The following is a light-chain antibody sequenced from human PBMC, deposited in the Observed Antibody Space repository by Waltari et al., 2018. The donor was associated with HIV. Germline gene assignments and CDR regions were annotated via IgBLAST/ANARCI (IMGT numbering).Light chain of an antibody. CDR2: WES. V-gene: IGKV4-1*01. J-gene: IGKJ4*01. Sequence: DIVMTQSPDSLPVSLGERATINCKSRLSILYSSDNRNYLAWYQQRPRQPPELLISWESTREAGVPNRVSGSGEGTDFTLTIARLQAEDVAVYRWQQYFRIPPTFGGGTKVEIK. CDR1: LSILYSSDNRNY. CDR3: QQYFRIPPT.